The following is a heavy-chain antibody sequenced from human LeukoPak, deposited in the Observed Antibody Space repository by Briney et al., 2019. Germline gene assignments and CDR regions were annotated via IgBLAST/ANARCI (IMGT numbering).Heavy chain of an antibody. CDR2: IFPSGGEI. CDR3: ATYRQVLLPFES. CDR1: GFTFSTFA. V-gene: IGHV3-23*01. D-gene: IGHD2-8*02. J-gene: IGHJ4*02. Sequence: GGSLRLSCAASGFTFSTFAMIWVRQPPGEELEWVSSIFPSGGEIHYADSVRGRFTISRDNSKSTLSLQMNSLRAEDTAIYYCATYRQVLLPFESWGQGTLVTVSS.